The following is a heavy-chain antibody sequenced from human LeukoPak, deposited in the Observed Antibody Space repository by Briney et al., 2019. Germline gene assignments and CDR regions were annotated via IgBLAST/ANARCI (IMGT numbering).Heavy chain of an antibody. Sequence: PSETLSLTCTVSGGSISSYYWSWIRQPPGKGLEWIGYIYYSGSTNYNPSLKSRVTMSVDTSKNQFSLKLSSVTAADTAVYYCARERGSSGIDYWGQGTLVTVSS. V-gene: IGHV4-59*01. CDR1: GGSISSYY. J-gene: IGHJ4*02. CDR3: ARERGSSGIDY. D-gene: IGHD3-10*01. CDR2: IYYSGST.